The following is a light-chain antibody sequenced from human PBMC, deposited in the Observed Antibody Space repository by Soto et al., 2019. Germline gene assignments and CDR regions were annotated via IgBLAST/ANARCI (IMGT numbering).Light chain of an antibody. CDR1: QSVSGN. V-gene: IGKV3-15*01. CDR2: GAS. CDR3: QEDNNWPPFT. Sequence: EIVMTQSPATLSVSPGERATLSCRASQSVSGNLAWYQQKPGQAPRLLIYGASTRATGIPARFSGSGSGTEFTLTISSLLSEDFAVYYCQEDNNWPPFTFGPGTKVDIK. J-gene: IGKJ3*01.